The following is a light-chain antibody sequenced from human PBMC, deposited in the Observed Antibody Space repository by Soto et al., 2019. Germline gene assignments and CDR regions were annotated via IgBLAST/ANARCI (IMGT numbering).Light chain of an antibody. J-gene: IGKJ4*01. CDR1: QSLFYRSNKKNY. Sequence: DIVMTQSPDSLAVSLGEKATINCKSSQSLFYRSNKKNYLAWYQQKAGQSPKLLIYWASTRESGVPDRFTGSGSGTDFTLTISNLQAEDVAVYYCQQYNNWPPFFGGGTKVEIK. V-gene: IGKV4-1*01. CDR2: WAS. CDR3: QQYNNWPPF.